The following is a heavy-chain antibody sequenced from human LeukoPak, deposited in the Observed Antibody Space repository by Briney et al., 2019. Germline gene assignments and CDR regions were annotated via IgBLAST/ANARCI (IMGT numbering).Heavy chain of an antibody. J-gene: IGHJ4*02. V-gene: IGHV3-30-3*01. CDR1: GFTFSSYA. CDR2: ISFDGNNK. CDR3: ARDLNFDY. Sequence: GGSLRLSCAASGFTFSSYAMHWVRQAPGKGLQWVAVISFDGNNKYYADSVKGRFTISRDNSKNTLYLQMNSLRAEDAAVYYCARDLNFDYWGRGTLVTVSS.